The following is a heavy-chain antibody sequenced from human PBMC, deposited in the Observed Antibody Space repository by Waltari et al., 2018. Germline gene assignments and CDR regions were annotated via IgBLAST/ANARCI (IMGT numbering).Heavy chain of an antibody. Sequence: EVQVLESGGGLVQPGGSLRLSCAASGFTFNNYAMSCVRQAPGGGPEWVSSISRRGGLSGPTTYYAESVKGRFTISRDNSKNMLYVQMNSLRAEDTAVYYCALGWGSDPFDIWGQGTVVTVSS. CDR1: GFTFNNYA. V-gene: IGHV3-23*01. CDR3: ALGWGSDPFDI. CDR2: ISRRGGLSGPTT. J-gene: IGHJ3*02. D-gene: IGHD7-27*01.